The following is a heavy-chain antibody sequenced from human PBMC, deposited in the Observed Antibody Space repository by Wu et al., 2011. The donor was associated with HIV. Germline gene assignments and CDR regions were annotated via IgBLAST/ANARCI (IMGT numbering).Heavy chain of an antibody. CDR2: INPNSGGT. CDR1: GYTFTGYY. CDR3: ARVENYGDFQFGFDY. Sequence: VKVSCKASGYTFTGYYLHWVRQAPGQGLEWMGWINPNSGGTNYAQKFQGRVTMTRDTSISTAYMELSRLRSDDTAVYYCARVENYGDFQFGFDYWGQGTLVTVSS. J-gene: IGHJ4*02. V-gene: IGHV1-2*02. D-gene: IGHD4-17*01.